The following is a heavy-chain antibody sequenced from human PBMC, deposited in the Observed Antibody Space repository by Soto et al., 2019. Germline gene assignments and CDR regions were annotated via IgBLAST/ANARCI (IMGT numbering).Heavy chain of an antibody. J-gene: IGHJ4*02. CDR2: IYHSGST. CDR1: GVSISSTNW. Sequence: PSETLSLTCGVSGVSISSTNWWSWVRQPPGKGLEWIGEIYHSGSTNSNPSLKSRVTMSVDKSKNQFSLILNSVTAADTAVYYCARGQWLAFDYWGQGTLVTVSS. CDR3: ARGQWLAFDY. V-gene: IGHV4-4*02. D-gene: IGHD6-19*01.